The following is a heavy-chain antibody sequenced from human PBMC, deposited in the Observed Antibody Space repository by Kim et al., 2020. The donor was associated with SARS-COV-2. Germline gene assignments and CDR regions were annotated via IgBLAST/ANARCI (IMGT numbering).Heavy chain of an antibody. J-gene: IGHJ3*02. D-gene: IGHD6-19*01. Sequence: GGSLRLSCAASGFTFSSYAMSWVRQAPGKGLEWVSAISGSGGSTYYADSVKGRFTISRDNSKNTLYLQMNSRRAEDTAVYYCAKSLPEQWLGGDAFDIWGQGTMVTVSS. CDR1: GFTFSSYA. CDR2: ISGSGGST. CDR3: AKSLPEQWLGGDAFDI. V-gene: IGHV3-23*01.